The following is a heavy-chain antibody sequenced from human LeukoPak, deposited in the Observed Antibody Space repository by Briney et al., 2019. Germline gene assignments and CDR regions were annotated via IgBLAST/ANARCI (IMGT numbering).Heavy chain of an antibody. J-gene: IGHJ5*02. Sequence: SETLSLTCAVYGGSFSGYYWSWIRQPPGKGLEWLGEINHSGSTNYNPSLKSRVTISVDTSKNQFSLKLSSVTAADTAVYYCARGANPNYSSSWRNWFDPWGQGTLVTVSS. CDR3: ARGANPNYSSSWRNWFDP. V-gene: IGHV4-34*01. D-gene: IGHD6-13*01. CDR2: INHSGST. CDR1: GGSFSGYY.